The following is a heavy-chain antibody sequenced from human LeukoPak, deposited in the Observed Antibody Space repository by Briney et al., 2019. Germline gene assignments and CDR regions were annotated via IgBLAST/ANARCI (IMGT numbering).Heavy chain of an antibody. V-gene: IGHV3-48*01. D-gene: IGHD3-10*01. J-gene: IGHJ6*02. Sequence: GGSLRLSCAASGFTFSSYSMNWVRQAPGKGLEWVSYISSSSSTIYYADSVKGRFTISRDNAKNSLYLQMNSLRAEDTAVYYCARERITMVRGGLIYYYYGMDVWGQGTTVTVSS. CDR3: ARERITMVRGGLIYYYYGMDV. CDR1: GFTFSSYS. CDR2: ISSSSSTI.